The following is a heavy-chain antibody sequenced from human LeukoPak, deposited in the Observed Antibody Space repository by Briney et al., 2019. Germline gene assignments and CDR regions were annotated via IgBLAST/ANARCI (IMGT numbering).Heavy chain of an antibody. V-gene: IGHV1-24*01. CDR2: FDPEDGET. J-gene: IGHJ3*02. CDR1: GYTLTELS. CDR3: ATGAATKDAFDI. Sequence: ASVKVSCKVSGYTLTELSMHWVRQAPGKGLEWMGGFDPEDGETIYAQKSQGRVTMTEDTSTDTAYMELSSLRSEDTAVYYCATGAATKDAFDIWGQGTMVTVSS. D-gene: IGHD2-15*01.